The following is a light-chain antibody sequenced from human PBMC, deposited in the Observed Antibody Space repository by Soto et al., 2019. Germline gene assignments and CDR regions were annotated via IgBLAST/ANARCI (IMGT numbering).Light chain of an antibody. Sequence: EMVLTQSPGTLSLSPGERATLSCRASQSVSSSYLAWYQQKPGQAPRLLIYGASSRATGIPDRFSGSGSGRDFTLTISRLEPEDFAVYYCQQYGSSPWTFGQGTKVESK. J-gene: IGKJ1*01. V-gene: IGKV3-20*01. CDR3: QQYGSSPWT. CDR2: GAS. CDR1: QSVSSSY.